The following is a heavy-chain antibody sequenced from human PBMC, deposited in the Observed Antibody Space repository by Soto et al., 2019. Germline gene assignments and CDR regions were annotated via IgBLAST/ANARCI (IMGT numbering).Heavy chain of an antibody. D-gene: IGHD2-15*01. CDR1: GGTFSSYA. CDR3: VGYCSGGSYHHSTIIYGMDV. CDR2: IIPIFGTA. Sequence: QVQLVQSGAEVKKPGSSVKVSCKASGGTFSSYAISWVRQAPGQGLELMGGIIPIFGTANYAQQFQGRVTITADESTNTAYMELGSQRSDDTAVYYCVGYCSGGSYHHSTIIYGMDVWGQGTTGTVSS. V-gene: IGHV1-69*01. J-gene: IGHJ6*02.